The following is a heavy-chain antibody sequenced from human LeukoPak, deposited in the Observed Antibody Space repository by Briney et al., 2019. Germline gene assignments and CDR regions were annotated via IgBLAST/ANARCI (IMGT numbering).Heavy chain of an antibody. V-gene: IGHV4-39*01. J-gene: IGHJ1*01. D-gene: IGHD3-22*01. CDR2: IYYSGRT. CDR3: ARRRYYDSSGYLE. Sequence: SETLSLTCTIFGDSVSRSGSYGDWVRQPPGKGLECIGTIYYSGRTYYSPSLKSRVTLSVDMSNNQFSLTLSSVTAADTALYFCARRRYYDSSGYLEWGQGTLVTVSP. CDR1: GDSVSRSGSY.